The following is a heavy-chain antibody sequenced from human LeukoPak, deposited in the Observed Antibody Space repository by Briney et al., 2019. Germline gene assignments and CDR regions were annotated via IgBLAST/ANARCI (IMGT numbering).Heavy chain of an antibody. V-gene: IGHV1-69*01. Sequence: VASVKVSCKASGGTFSSYAISWVRQAPGQGLEWMGGIIPIFGTANYAQKFQGRVTITADESTSTAYMELSSLRSEDTAVYYCARETSRRDGRFDYWGQGTLVTVSS. D-gene: IGHD5-24*01. CDR2: IIPIFGTA. CDR3: ARETSRRDGRFDY. CDR1: GGTFSSYA. J-gene: IGHJ4*02.